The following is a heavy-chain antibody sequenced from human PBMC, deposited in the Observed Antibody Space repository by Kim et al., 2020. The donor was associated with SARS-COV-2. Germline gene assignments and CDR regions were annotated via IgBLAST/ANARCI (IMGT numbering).Heavy chain of an antibody. CDR3: ARGGTFQWLVPGWFDP. J-gene: IGHJ5*02. CDR1: GFTFNNYN. Sequence: GGSLSLSCAASGFTFNNYNMNWVRQAPGKGLEWVSYISSSGSTIYNADSVKGRFTISRDNAKNSLYLQMNSLRVEDTAVYYCARGGTFQWLVPGWFDPWGQGTLVTVSS. CDR2: ISSSGSTI. D-gene: IGHD6-19*01. V-gene: IGHV3-48*04.